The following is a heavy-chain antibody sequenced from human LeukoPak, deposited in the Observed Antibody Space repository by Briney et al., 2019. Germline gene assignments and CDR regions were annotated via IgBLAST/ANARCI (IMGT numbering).Heavy chain of an antibody. CDR3: AKDHSLRKVVVALGSGGGFLTANYDY. D-gene: IGHD3-9*01. Sequence: PGGSLRLSCAASGFTFSSYAMSWVRQAPGKGLEWVSAISGSGGSTYYADSVKGRFTISRDNSKNTLYLQMNSLRAEDTAVYYCAKDHSLRKVVVALGSGGGFLTANYDYWGQGTLVTVSS. J-gene: IGHJ4*02. V-gene: IGHV3-23*01. CDR1: GFTFSSYA. CDR2: ISGSGGST.